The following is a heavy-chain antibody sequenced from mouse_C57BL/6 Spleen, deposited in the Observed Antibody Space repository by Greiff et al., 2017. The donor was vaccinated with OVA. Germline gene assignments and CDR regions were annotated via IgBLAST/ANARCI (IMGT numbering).Heavy chain of an antibody. CDR3: ARGGLGSYAMDY. D-gene: IGHD3-3*01. V-gene: IGHV3-6*01. CDR2: ISYDGSN. CDR1: GYSITSGYY. Sequence: EVKLQESGPGLVKPSQSLSLTCSVTGYSITSGYYWNWIRQFPGNKLEWMGYISYDGSNNYHPSLKNRISITRDTSKNQFFLKLNSVTTEDTATYYCARGGLGSYAMDYWGQGTSVTVSS. J-gene: IGHJ4*01.